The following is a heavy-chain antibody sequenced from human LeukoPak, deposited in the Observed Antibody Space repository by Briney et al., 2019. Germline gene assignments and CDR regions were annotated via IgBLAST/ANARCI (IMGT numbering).Heavy chain of an antibody. Sequence: PSETLSLTCAVYGGSFSGYYWSWIRQPPGKGLEWIGEINHSGSTNYNPSLKSRVTILVDTSKNQFSLKLSSVTAADTAVYYCARGRRRGGNWFDPWGQGTLVTVSS. J-gene: IGHJ5*02. CDR1: GGSFSGYY. V-gene: IGHV4-34*01. CDR3: ARGRRRGGNWFDP. CDR2: INHSGST. D-gene: IGHD3-10*01.